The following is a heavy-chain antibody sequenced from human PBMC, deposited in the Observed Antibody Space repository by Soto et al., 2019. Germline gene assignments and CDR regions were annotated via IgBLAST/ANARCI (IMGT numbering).Heavy chain of an antibody. V-gene: IGHV4-34*01. Sequence: SETLSLTCAVYGGSFSGYYWSWIRQPPGKGLEWIGEINHSGSTNYNPSLKSRVTISVDTSKNQFSLKLSSVTAADTAVYYCARVSGRWLQFRDYFNYWGQGTLVTVSS. CDR1: GGSFSGYY. CDR2: INHSGST. J-gene: IGHJ4*02. D-gene: IGHD5-12*01. CDR3: ARVSGRWLQFRDYFNY.